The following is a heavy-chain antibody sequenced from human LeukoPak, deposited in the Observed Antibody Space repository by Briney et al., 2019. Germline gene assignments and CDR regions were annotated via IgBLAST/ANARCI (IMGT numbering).Heavy chain of an antibody. CDR1: GFTFSSYS. CDR3: ARVRFLEWLDAFDI. D-gene: IGHD3-3*01. J-gene: IGHJ3*02. Sequence: HPGGSLRLTCAASGFTFSSYSMNWVRQAPGKGLEWVSYISSSSSTIYYADSVKGRFTISRDNAKNSLYLQMNSLRAEDTAVYYCARVRFLEWLDAFDIWGQGTMVTVSS. V-gene: IGHV3-48*01. CDR2: ISSSSSTI.